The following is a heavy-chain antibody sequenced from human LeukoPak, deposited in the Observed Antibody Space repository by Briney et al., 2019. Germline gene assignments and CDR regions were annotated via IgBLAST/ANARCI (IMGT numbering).Heavy chain of an antibody. Sequence: SETLSLTCTVSGGSISSYYWSWIRQPPGKGLEWIGYIYTSGSTNYNPSLKSRVTIPIDASKNQFSLNLSSVTAADTAIYFCARTPTGFPNWFDSWGRGTPVTVSS. J-gene: IGHJ5*01. D-gene: IGHD3-9*01. CDR1: GGSISSYY. CDR3: ARTPTGFPNWFDS. CDR2: IYTSGST. V-gene: IGHV4-4*09.